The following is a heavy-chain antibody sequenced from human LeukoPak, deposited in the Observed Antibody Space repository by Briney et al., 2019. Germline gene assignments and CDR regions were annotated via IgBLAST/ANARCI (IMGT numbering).Heavy chain of an antibody. CDR1: GFTVSSNY. Sequence: PGGSLRLSCAASGFTVSSNYMSWVRQAPGKGLEWVSVIYSGGSTYYADSVKGRFTISRDNAKNSLYLQMNSLRAEDTAVYYCARHGYSSGWYGYYYGMDVWGQGTTVTVSS. J-gene: IGHJ6*02. V-gene: IGHV3-66*04. D-gene: IGHD6-19*01. CDR2: IYSGGST. CDR3: ARHGYSSGWYGYYYGMDV.